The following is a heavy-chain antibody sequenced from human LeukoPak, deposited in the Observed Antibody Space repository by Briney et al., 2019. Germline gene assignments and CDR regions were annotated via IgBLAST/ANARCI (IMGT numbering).Heavy chain of an antibody. CDR2: IYPGDSDT. V-gene: IGHV5-51*01. CDR1: GYSFTSHW. D-gene: IGHD6-19*01. Sequence: GESLQISCKGSGYSFTSHWIGWVRQMPGKGLEWMGIIYPGDSDTRYSPSFQGQVTISADKSISTTSLRWSSLKASDTVMYYCARLETVAGPYYFDYWGQGTLVTVSS. CDR3: ARLETVAGPYYFDY. J-gene: IGHJ4*02.